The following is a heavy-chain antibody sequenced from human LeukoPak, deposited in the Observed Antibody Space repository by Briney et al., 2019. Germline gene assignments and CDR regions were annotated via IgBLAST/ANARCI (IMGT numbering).Heavy chain of an antibody. D-gene: IGHD3-3*01. Sequence: GGSLRLSCAASGFSFSDYGIHWVRQAPGKGLNWVAVISYGGSNTYYADSVRGRFATSRDNSKNTLYLQINSLRAEDTAVYYCAKAGDFWSGYDNYYMDVWGKGTTVTVSS. CDR3: AKAGDFWSGYDNYYMDV. J-gene: IGHJ6*03. CDR1: GFSFSDYG. CDR2: ISYGGSNT. V-gene: IGHV3-30*18.